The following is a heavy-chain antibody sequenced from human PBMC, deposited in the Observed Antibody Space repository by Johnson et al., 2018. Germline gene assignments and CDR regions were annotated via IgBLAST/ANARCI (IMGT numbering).Heavy chain of an antibody. J-gene: IGHJ1*01. CDR3: VRASGITYPYFQH. D-gene: IGHD3-10*01. V-gene: IGHV3-72*01. CDR1: GFTFSDHY. Sequence: EVQLLETGGGLVQPGGSLRLSCAASGFTFSDHYMDWVRQATGKGLEGVGRTRDKSNSYTTEYAASVKGRFTTSRDDSKNSLYLQMNSLKTEDTAVYFCVRASGITYPYFQHWGQGTLVTVSS. CDR2: TRDKSNSYTT.